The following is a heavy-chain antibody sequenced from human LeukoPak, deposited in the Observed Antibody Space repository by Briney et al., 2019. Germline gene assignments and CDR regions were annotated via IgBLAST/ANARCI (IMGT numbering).Heavy chain of an antibody. J-gene: IGHJ3*02. V-gene: IGHV3-21*01. Sequence: GGSLRLSCAAPGFTFSSYSMNWVRQAPGKGLEWVSSISSSSSYIYYADSVKGRFTISRDNAKNSLYLQMNSLRAEDTAVYYCAKAQYYYGSGRYAFDIWGQGTMVTVSS. CDR3: AKAQYYYGSGRYAFDI. CDR2: ISSSSSYI. D-gene: IGHD3-10*01. CDR1: GFTFSSYS.